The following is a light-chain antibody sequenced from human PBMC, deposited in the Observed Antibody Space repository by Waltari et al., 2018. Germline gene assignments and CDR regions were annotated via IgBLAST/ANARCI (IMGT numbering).Light chain of an antibody. CDR2: GQD. CDR3: HSLDTSSTRV. V-gene: IGLV3-19*01. CDR1: SLRRFY. J-gene: IGLJ2*01. Sequence: SSKLTQDPAVSVALGQTVKITCQGDSLRRFYASWYQQRPGQAPILVLYGQDNRPSGIPERFSGSTSGNTASLTITGAQADDEADYYCHSLDTSSTRVFGGGTRLTV.